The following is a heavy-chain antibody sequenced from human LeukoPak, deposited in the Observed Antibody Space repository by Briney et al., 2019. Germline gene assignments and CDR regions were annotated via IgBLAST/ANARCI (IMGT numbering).Heavy chain of an antibody. V-gene: IGHV1-18*01. CDR1: GYTFINYG. D-gene: IGHD3-22*01. J-gene: IGHJ4*02. CDR3: ARDSAYYYDNSGSHFDY. Sequence: ASVKVSCKASGYTFINYGITWVRQAPGEGLEWMGWISGYNGSTNYAQKFQGRVTMTTDTSTSTAYMELSSLRSEDTAVYYCARDSAYYYDNSGSHFDYWGQGTLVTVSS. CDR2: ISGYNGST.